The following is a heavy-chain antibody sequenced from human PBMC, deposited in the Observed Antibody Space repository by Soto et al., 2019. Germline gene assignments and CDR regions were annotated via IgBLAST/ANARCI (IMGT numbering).Heavy chain of an antibody. D-gene: IGHD3-22*01. CDR1: GGTFSSYT. V-gene: IGHV1-69*08. J-gene: IGHJ4*02. CDR3: AREMAYYYDSSGYFYGSFDY. CDR2: IIPILGIA. Sequence: VQLVQSGAEVKKPGSSEKVSCKASGGTFSSYTISWVRQAPGQGLEWMGRIIPILGIANYAQKFQGRVTITADKSTSTAYMELSSLRSEDTAVYYCAREMAYYYDSSGYFYGSFDYWVQGTLVTVSS.